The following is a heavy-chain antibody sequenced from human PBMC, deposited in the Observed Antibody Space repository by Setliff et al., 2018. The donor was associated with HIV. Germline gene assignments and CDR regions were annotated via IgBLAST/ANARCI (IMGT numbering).Heavy chain of an antibody. Sequence: ASVKVSCKASGYTFTSYDISWVRQAPGQGLEWMGWMSTYNGNTNYAQKVQGRVTMTTDTSTSTAYMELRSLRSDDTAVYYCARAGAEVTSHFDWWGQGTLVTVSS. D-gene: IGHD2-21*02. V-gene: IGHV1-18*01. J-gene: IGHJ4*02. CDR1: GYTFTSYD. CDR3: ARAGAEVTSHFDW. CDR2: MSTYNGNT.